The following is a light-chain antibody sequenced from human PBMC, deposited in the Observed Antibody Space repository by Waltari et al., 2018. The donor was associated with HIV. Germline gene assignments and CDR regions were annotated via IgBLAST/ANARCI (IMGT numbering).Light chain of an antibody. CDR1: GTNIGAGAH. J-gene: IGLJ1*01. Sequence: QSVLTQPPSVSGAPGQRVTISCTGSGTNIGAGAHVHWYQQPPGTAPKLLIYLNTNRPSGVPDRFSGSKSGTSASLAIAVLRAEDEADYYCQSYDTSLSAYVFGTGTKVTVL. CDR2: LNT. V-gene: IGLV1-40*01. CDR3: QSYDTSLSAYV.